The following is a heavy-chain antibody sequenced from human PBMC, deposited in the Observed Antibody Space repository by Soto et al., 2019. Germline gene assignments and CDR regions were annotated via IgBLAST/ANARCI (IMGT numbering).Heavy chain of an antibody. CDR1: GFSFSGFA. V-gene: IGHV3-21*01. Sequence: GGSLRLSCSASGFSFSGFAMSWVRQAPGKGLEWVSAISSSSSYIYYADSVKGRFTISRDNAKNSLYLQMNSLRAEDTAVYYCARDKGNEGWFGEGAFDLWGQGTMVTVSS. CDR3: ARDKGNEGWFGEGAFDL. CDR2: ISSSSSYI. D-gene: IGHD3-10*01. J-gene: IGHJ3*01.